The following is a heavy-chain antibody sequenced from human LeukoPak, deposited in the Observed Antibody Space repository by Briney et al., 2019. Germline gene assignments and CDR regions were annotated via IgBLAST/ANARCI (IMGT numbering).Heavy chain of an antibody. D-gene: IGHD6-13*01. J-gene: IGHJ4*02. Sequence: SETLSLTCTVSGGSISSSSYYWGWIRQPPGKGLEWIGSIYYSGSTYYNPSLKSRVTISVDTSKNQFSLKLSSVTAADTAVYYCARTRYSSSWAADYWGQGTLVTVSS. V-gene: IGHV4-39*07. CDR1: GGSISSSSYY. CDR2: IYYSGST. CDR3: ARTRYSSSWAADY.